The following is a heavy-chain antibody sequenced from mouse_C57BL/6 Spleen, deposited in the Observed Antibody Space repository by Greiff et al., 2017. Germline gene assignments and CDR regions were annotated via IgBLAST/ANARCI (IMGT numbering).Heavy chain of an antibody. D-gene: IGHD2-5*01. J-gene: IGHJ4*01. CDR1: GFTFSSYG. CDR3: ARQGYYSNAMDD. V-gene: IGHV5-6*01. CDR2: ISSGGSYT. Sequence: EVMLVESGGDLVKPGGSLKLSCAASGFTFSSYGMSWVRQTPDKRLEWVATISSGGSYTYYPDSVKGRFTISRDNAKNTLYLQMSSLKSEDTAMYYCARQGYYSNAMDDWGQGTSVTVSS.